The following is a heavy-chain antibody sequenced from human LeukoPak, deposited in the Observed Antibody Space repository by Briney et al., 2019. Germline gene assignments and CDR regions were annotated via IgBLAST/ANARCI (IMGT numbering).Heavy chain of an antibody. V-gene: IGHV3-7*01. CDR1: GFTFSSYW. Sequence: GGSLRLSCAASGFTFSSYWMSWVRQAPGKGLEWVANIKQDGSEKYYVDSVKGRFTISRDNAKNSLYLQMNSLRAEDTAVYYCARVSGSSSSPGFDYWGQGTLVTVSS. D-gene: IGHD6-6*01. CDR3: ARVSGSSSSPGFDY. J-gene: IGHJ4*02. CDR2: IKQDGSEK.